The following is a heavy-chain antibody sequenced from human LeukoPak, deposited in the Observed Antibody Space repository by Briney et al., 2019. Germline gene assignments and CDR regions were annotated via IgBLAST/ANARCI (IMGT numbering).Heavy chain of an antibody. CDR3: ASLWYGDCQGEFA. J-gene: IGHJ5*02. D-gene: IGHD4-17*01. CDR2: INHFGST. Sequence: MPSETLSLTCAVYGASFSGYYWSWIRQPPGKGLEWIGEINHFGSTNYNPSLKSRVTISVDTSRNQFSLKLSSVTAADTAVYYCASLWYGDCQGEFAWGQGTLVTVSS. V-gene: IGHV4-34*01. CDR1: GASFSGYY.